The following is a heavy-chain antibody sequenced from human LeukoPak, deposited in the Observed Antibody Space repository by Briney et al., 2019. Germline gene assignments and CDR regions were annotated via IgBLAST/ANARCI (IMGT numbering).Heavy chain of an antibody. J-gene: IGHJ6*03. CDR3: ARGLPGYSSSWLNYYYMDV. V-gene: IGHV4-59*01. CDR2: IYYSGST. Sequence: SETLSLTCAAYGGTFSGYYWSWIRQPPGKGLEWIGYIYYSGSTNYNPSLRSRVTISVDTSKNQFSLKLSSVTAADTAVYYCARGLPGYSSSWLNYYYMDVWGKGTTVTVSS. D-gene: IGHD6-13*01. CDR1: GGTFSGYY.